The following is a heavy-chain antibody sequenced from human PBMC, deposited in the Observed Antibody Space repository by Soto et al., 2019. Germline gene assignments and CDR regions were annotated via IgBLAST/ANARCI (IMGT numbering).Heavy chain of an antibody. CDR2: INPSGGST. D-gene: IGHD2-15*01. J-gene: IGHJ4*02. CDR1: GYAFTSYY. V-gene: IGHV1-46*01. Sequence: ASVKVSCKASGYAFTSYYMHWVRQAPGQGLEWMGIINPSGGSTSYAQKFQGRVTMTRDTSTSTVYMELSSLRSEDTAVYYCARDGCSGGSCYGTSPYWGQGTLVTVSS. CDR3: ARDGCSGGSCYGTSPY.